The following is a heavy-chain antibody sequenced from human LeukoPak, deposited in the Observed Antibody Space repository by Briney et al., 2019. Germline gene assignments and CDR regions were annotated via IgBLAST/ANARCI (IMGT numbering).Heavy chain of an antibody. Sequence: SETLSLTCTVSGGSISSSSYYWGWIRQPPGKGLEWIGSIYYSGSTYYNPSLKSRVTISVDTSKNQFSLKLSSVTAADTAVYYCARSITMPLVAFDIWGQGTMVTVSS. CDR1: GGSISSSSYY. CDR3: ARSITMPLVAFDI. D-gene: IGHD3-10*01. J-gene: IGHJ3*02. V-gene: IGHV4-39*07. CDR2: IYYSGST.